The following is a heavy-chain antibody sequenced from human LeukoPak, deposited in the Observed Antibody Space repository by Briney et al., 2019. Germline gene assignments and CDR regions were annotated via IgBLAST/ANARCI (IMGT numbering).Heavy chain of an antibody. CDR2: IFNGGST. V-gene: IGHV4-31*11. CDR3: AVFNAEGQLSLDY. Sequence: SETLSLTCAVSGGSISSDGYYWTWIRQHPGKGLEWIGYIFNGGSTFYNPSLKSRVSMSVDTSKNQFSLNLSSVIAADTAVYFYAVFNAEGQLSLDYWGQGILVIVST. D-gene: IGHD2-2*01. CDR1: GGSISSDGYY. J-gene: IGHJ4*02.